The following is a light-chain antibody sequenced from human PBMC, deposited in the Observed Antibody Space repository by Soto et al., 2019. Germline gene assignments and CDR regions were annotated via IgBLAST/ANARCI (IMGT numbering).Light chain of an antibody. V-gene: IGLV1-47*01. CDR3: AAWDDTLSGLV. CDR2: RAD. J-gene: IGLJ2*01. CDR1: SSNISSNY. Sequence: QAVVTQPPSASGAPGQTVTISCSGRSSNISSNYVYWYQQLPETAPRLLLYRADQRPSGIPDRFSGSKSGTSASLAISGLRSEDEADYYCAAWDDTLSGLVFGGGTKVTVL.